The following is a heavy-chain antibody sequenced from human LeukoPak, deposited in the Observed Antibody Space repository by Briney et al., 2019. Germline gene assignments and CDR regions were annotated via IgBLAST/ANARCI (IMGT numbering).Heavy chain of an antibody. Sequence: GGSLRLSCAASGFTFDGYAMHWVRQGPGKGLEWVSGISWNSGNIGYADSVKGRFIISRDNAKNSLYLQMNSLRAEDTALYYCAKDIGRYHSSSRPPYYYGMDVWGRGTTVTVSS. CDR2: ISWNSGNI. J-gene: IGHJ6*02. D-gene: IGHD6-6*01. V-gene: IGHV3-9*01. CDR1: GFTFDGYA. CDR3: AKDIGRYHSSSRPPYYYGMDV.